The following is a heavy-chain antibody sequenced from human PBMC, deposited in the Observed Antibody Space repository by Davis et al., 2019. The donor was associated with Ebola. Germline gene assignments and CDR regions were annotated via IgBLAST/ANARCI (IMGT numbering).Heavy chain of an antibody. V-gene: IGHV3-7*01. Sequence: GGSLRLSCAASGFTFSTYWMSWVRQAPGKGLEWVANIKTDGSEEHYVDSVKGRFTMSRDNAKNSLYLQLDSLRDEDTAMYYCARWGLRGNYDSWSGSDYYFDYWGQGTLVTVSS. CDR3: ARWGLRGNYDSWSGSDYYFDY. CDR1: GFTFSTYW. CDR2: IKTDGSEE. J-gene: IGHJ4*02. D-gene: IGHD3-3*01.